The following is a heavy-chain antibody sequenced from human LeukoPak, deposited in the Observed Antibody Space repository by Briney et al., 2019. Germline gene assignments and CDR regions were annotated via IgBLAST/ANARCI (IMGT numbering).Heavy chain of an antibody. D-gene: IGHD3-22*01. Sequence: GGSLRLSCAASGFSFSSYAMHWVRQAPGKGLEWVAVISYDGSNKYYADSVKGRFTISRDNSKNTLYLQMNSLRAEDTAVYYCARLIVVAITSDYWGQGTLVTVSS. J-gene: IGHJ4*02. CDR1: GFSFSSYA. V-gene: IGHV3-30-3*01. CDR2: ISYDGSNK. CDR3: ARLIVVAITSDY.